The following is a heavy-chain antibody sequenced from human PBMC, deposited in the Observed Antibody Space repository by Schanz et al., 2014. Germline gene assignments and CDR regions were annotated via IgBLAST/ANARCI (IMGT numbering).Heavy chain of an antibody. D-gene: IGHD6-13*01. CDR2: ICSRRTV. CDR3: AKDKRGRSSWFFDY. V-gene: IGHV3-11*04. CDR1: GFTFSDYC. Sequence: QVQLVESGGGLVKPGGSLRLSCAASGFTFSDYCMVWIRQAPGKGLEWVSYICSRRTVKYADSVKGRFTISRDNSKNTLYLQMNSLRAEDTAVYYCAKDKRGRSSWFFDYWGQGTLVTVSS. J-gene: IGHJ4*02.